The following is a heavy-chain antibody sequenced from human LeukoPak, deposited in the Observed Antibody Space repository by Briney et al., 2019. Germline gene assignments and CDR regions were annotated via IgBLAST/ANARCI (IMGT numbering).Heavy chain of an antibody. V-gene: IGHV4-59*01. CDR2: IYYSGST. Sequence: SETLSLTCTVSGGSISSYYWSWIRQPPGKGLEWIGYIYYSGSTNYNPSLKSRATISVDTSKNQFSLKLSSVTAADTAVYYCARGQWLAYEYYFDYWGQGTLVTVSS. CDR3: ARGQWLAYEYYFDY. D-gene: IGHD6-19*01. J-gene: IGHJ4*02. CDR1: GGSISSYY.